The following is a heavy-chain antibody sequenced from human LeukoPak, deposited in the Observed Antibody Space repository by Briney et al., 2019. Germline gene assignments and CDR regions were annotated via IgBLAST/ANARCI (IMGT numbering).Heavy chain of an antibody. D-gene: IGHD6-13*01. Sequence: PGGSLRLSCAASGFTFSSYAMSWVRQAPGKGLEWVSAISGSGGSTYYADSVRGRFTISRDNSKNTLYLQMNSLRAEDTAVYYCAKHRRMAAAGMDAFGIDAFDIWGQGTMVTVSS. V-gene: IGHV3-23*01. CDR3: AKHRRMAAAGMDAFGIDAFDI. J-gene: IGHJ3*02. CDR1: GFTFSSYA. CDR2: ISGSGGST.